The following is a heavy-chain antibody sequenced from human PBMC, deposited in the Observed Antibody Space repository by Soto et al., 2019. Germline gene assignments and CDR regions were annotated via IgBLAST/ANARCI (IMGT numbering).Heavy chain of an antibody. D-gene: IGHD3-10*01. CDR3: ARLAPYGSGSYSFRYNWFDP. J-gene: IGHJ5*02. Sequence: AGGSLRLSCAASGFTFDYYWMHWVRQAPGKGLVWVSRVHSGGTTTTYADSVKGRFTISRDNSRNTVFLQMNGLRAEDTAVYYCARLAPYGSGSYSFRYNWFDPWGPGTLVTVSS. CDR1: GFTFDYYW. V-gene: IGHV3-74*01. CDR2: VHSGGTTT.